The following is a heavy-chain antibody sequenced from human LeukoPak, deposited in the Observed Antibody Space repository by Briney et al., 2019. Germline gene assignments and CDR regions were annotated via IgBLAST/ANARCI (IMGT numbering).Heavy chain of an antibody. J-gene: IGHJ4*02. V-gene: IGHV3-15*01. CDR2: FKSKTNGGTT. D-gene: IGHD1-26*01. CDR1: GFTASDAW. Sequence: GGSLRLSRAASGFTASDAWMNWVRQVPGKGLEWIGLFKSKTNGGTTDYAAPVKGRFTMSRDDSKNTLYLQMNSLKTEDTAMYYCTTEYSGSFSNWGQGILVTVSS. CDR3: TTEYSGSFSN.